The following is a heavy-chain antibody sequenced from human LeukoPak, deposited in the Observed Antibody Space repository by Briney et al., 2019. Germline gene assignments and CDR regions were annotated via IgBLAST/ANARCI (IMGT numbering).Heavy chain of an antibody. CDR2: IIPIFGTA. J-gene: IGHJ3*02. V-gene: IGHV1-69*01. Sequence: GASVKVSCKASGGTFSSYAISWVRQAPGQGLEWMGGIIPIFGTANYAQKFQGRVTITADESTSTAYMELSSLRSEDTAVYYCARDRRDGYNKGGDAFDIWGQGTMVTVSS. D-gene: IGHD5-24*01. CDR3: ARDRRDGYNKGGDAFDI. CDR1: GGTFSSYA.